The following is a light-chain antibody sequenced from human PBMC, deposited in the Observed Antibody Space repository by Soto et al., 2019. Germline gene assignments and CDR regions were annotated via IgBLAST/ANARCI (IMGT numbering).Light chain of an antibody. J-gene: IGKJ1*01. Sequence: DIPMTQSTSTLSASVGDTVTITWRASQTISGWLAWYQQRPVKAPNLLIFYASTLESGVPSRFSGSGSGTTFTLTISSLQSDDFATYYCLQYNGYYRTFGQGTKVDI. CDR1: QTISGW. CDR3: LQYNGYYRT. V-gene: IGKV1-5*01. CDR2: YAS.